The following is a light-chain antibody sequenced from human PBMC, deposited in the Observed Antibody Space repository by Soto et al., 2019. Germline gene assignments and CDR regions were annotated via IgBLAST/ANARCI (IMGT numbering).Light chain of an antibody. CDR3: QHYGNSPYT. Sequence: VLTQSPGTLSLSPGERATLSCRASQSVSRYLVWYQQKPGQAPRLLIYGASSRASGLPDRFSGSGSGTDFTLTINKLGPEDSAVYYCQHYGNSPYTFGRGTKLEI. J-gene: IGKJ2*01. CDR2: GAS. CDR1: QSVSRY. V-gene: IGKV3-20*01.